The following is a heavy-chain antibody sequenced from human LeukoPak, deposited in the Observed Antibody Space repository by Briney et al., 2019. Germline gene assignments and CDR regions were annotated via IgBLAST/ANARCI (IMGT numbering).Heavy chain of an antibody. CDR2: IYYSGST. Sequence: SETLSLTCTVSGGSIRNYYWSWIRQPPGKGLEWIGYIYYSGSTNYNPSLKSRVTISIDTSKTQFSLNLSSVTAADAAVYYCARGDFQWPFEYWGQGTLVTVSS. CDR1: GGSIRNYY. J-gene: IGHJ4*02. V-gene: IGHV4-59*01. CDR3: ARGDFQWPFEY. D-gene: IGHD6-19*01.